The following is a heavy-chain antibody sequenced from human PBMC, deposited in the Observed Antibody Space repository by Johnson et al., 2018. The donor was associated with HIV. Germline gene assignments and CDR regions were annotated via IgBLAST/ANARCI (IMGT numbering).Heavy chain of an antibody. D-gene: IGHD5-18*01. CDR3: AKDSRYSYGPDAFDI. Sequence: QVQLVESGGGVVQPGGSLRLSCAASGFTFSSYGMHWVRQAPGKGLEWVAFIRSDGSNKYYADSVKGRFTISRDNSKNTLYLQMNSLRAEDTAVYYCAKDSRYSYGPDAFDIWGQGTMVTVSS. CDR2: IRSDGSNK. V-gene: IGHV3-30*02. CDR1: GFTFSSYG. J-gene: IGHJ3*02.